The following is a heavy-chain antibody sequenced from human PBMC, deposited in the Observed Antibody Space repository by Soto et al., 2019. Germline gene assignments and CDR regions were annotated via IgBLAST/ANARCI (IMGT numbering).Heavy chain of an antibody. CDR2: ITQDGSDK. CDR3: ARVAAAGRGTDY. J-gene: IGHJ4*02. V-gene: IGHV3-7*04. Sequence: EVQLVESGGGLVQPGGSLRLSCAASGFTFSNYWMYWVRQAPGKGLEWVATITQDGSDKYYVDSVKGRFTITRDNSKNSLDLKMNSLRAEDTAVYSCARVAAAGRGTDYWGQGTLVTVSS. CDR1: GFTFSNYW. D-gene: IGHD6-13*01.